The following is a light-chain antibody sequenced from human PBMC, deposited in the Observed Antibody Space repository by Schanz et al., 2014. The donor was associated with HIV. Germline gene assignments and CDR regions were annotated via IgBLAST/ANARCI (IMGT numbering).Light chain of an antibody. CDR1: SSDIGDYNL. Sequence: QSALAQPASVSGSPGQSITISCTGTSSDIGDYNLVSWYQQHPGKAPKLIIYEVTKRPSGVSNRFSGSQSDSTASLTVSGLQDEDEADYYCSSYAGSNNLVVFGGGTKLTVL. CDR2: EVT. J-gene: IGLJ2*01. CDR3: SSYAGSNNLVV. V-gene: IGLV2-23*02.